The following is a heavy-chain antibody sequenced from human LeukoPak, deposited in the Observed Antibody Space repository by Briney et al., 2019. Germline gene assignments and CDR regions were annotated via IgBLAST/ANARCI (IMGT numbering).Heavy chain of an antibody. CDR3: AKATSKSVASGMGFEK. J-gene: IGHJ4*02. CDR1: GFTFNSYD. V-gene: IGHV3-23*01. CDR2: IGGSGTST. Sequence: GGSLRLSCATSGFTFNSYDMSWVRQAPGKGLEWVSGIGGSGTSTYHTDSVKGRFTISRDNSKNTLYLHMNSLRAEDTAIYYCAKATSKSVASGMGFEKWGQGTLVTVSS. D-gene: IGHD6-13*01.